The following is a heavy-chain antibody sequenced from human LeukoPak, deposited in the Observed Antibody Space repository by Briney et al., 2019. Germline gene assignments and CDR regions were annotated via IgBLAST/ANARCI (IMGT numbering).Heavy chain of an antibody. V-gene: IGHV3-23*01. D-gene: IGHD7-27*01. CDR2: ITTGGPNT. Sequence: GGSLRLSCTASGSTFSSYTMSWVRQAPGKGLKWVSTITTGGPNTYYADSVKGRFTVSRDDSKNTLYLQMNSLRAEDTAVYYCAKDGGLWVSAHWGDSWGRGTLVTVSS. CDR3: AKDGGLWVSAHWGDS. J-gene: IGHJ4*02. CDR1: GSTFSSYT.